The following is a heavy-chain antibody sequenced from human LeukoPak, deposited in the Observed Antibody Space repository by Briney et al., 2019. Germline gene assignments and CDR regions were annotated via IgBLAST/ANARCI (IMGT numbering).Heavy chain of an antibody. CDR1: GFTFTHYA. V-gene: IGHV3-30-3*01. D-gene: IGHD6-19*01. CDR2: ISFDGNNQ. J-gene: IGHJ4*02. Sequence: GGSLRLSCAASGFTFTHYALHWVRQAPGKGLEWVAVISFDGNNQNFADSVWGRFTISRDNSKNMLFLQMNSLRPEDTGVYYCVTGTMSVPGTIDFWGQGTQVTVSS. CDR3: VTGTMSVPGTIDF.